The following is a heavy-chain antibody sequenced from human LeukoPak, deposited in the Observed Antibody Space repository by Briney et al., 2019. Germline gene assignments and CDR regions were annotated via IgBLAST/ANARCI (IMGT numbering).Heavy chain of an antibody. Sequence: SETLSLTCTVSGGSISSYYWSWIRQPPGKGLEWIGYIYYSRSTNYNPSLKSRVTISVDTSKNQFSLKVSSVTAADTAVYYCASNYYGSGSFDYWGQGNLVTVSS. D-gene: IGHD3-10*01. V-gene: IGHV4-59*08. CDR1: GGSISSYY. CDR2: IYYSRST. J-gene: IGHJ4*02. CDR3: ASNYYGSGSFDY.